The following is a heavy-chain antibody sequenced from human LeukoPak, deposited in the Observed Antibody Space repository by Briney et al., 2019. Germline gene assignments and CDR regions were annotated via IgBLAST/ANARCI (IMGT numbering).Heavy chain of an antibody. V-gene: IGHV4-34*01. CDR3: ARGGRISETLWPFYF. CDR2: INHSGST. CDR1: GGSFSGYY. D-gene: IGHD2/OR15-2a*01. Sequence: SETLSLTCAVSGGSFSGYYWSWIRQPPGKGLEWIGEINHSGSTNYNPSLKSRVTISVDTSKNQFSLKLSSVTAADTAVYYCARGGRISETLWPFYFWGQGTLVTVSS. J-gene: IGHJ4*02.